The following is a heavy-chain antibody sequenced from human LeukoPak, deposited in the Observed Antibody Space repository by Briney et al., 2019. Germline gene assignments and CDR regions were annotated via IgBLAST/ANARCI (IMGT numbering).Heavy chain of an antibody. CDR1: GGSISSGGYY. CDR2: IYYSGST. D-gene: IGHD3-3*01. J-gene: IGHJ4*02. Sequence: SQTLSLTCTVSGGSISSGGYYWNWIRQHPGKGLEWIGYIYYSGSTYYNPSLKSRVAISVDTSKNQFSLKLSSVTAADTAVYYCARAGGFFSPFGYWGQGTLVTVSS. V-gene: IGHV4-31*03. CDR3: ARAGGFFSPFGY.